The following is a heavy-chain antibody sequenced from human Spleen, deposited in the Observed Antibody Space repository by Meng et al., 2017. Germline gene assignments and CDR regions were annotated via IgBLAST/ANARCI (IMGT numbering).Heavy chain of an antibody. CDR2: INHSGST. Sequence: QVQLQQGGAGRLKPSGTLSLTCAVYGGSFSGYYWSWIRQPPGKGLEWIGEINHSGSTNYNPSLKSRVTISVDTSKNQFSLKLSSVTAADTAVYYCARTKRNYYDSSGYIDWGQGTLVTVSS. CDR3: ARTKRNYYDSSGYID. D-gene: IGHD3-22*01. CDR1: GGSFSGYY. V-gene: IGHV4-34*01. J-gene: IGHJ4*02.